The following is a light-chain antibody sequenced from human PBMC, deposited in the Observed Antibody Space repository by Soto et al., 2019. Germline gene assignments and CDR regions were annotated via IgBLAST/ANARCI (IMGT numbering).Light chain of an antibody. V-gene: IGKV1-9*01. CDR2: AAS. Sequence: DIQLTQSPSFLSASVGDRVTITCRASQGINDYLAWYQQKPGQAPKLLIYAASTLQSEVPSRFSGSASGTEDTLTISSRQPEDFATYYCQQCNTYPLTFGGGTKVEVK. CDR3: QQCNTYPLT. CDR1: QGINDY. J-gene: IGKJ4*01.